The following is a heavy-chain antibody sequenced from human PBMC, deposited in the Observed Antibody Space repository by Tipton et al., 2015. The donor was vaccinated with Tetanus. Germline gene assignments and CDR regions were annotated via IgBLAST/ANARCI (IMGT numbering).Heavy chain of an antibody. Sequence: SLRLSCAASGFSVSNNYMSWVRQAPGKGLVWVSRINGEASDTGYADSVKGRLSISRDNTKNMLYLQINSLRAEDTAVYYCARELAYDGSGRDAFDIWGQGTMVTVSS. CDR1: GFSVSNNY. V-gene: IGHV3-74*01. J-gene: IGHJ3*02. D-gene: IGHD3-10*01. CDR2: INGEASDT. CDR3: ARELAYDGSGRDAFDI.